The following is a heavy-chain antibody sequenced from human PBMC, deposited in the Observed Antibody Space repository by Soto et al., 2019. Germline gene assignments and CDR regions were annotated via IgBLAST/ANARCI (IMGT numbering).Heavy chain of an antibody. CDR2: IYTSGST. D-gene: IGHD2-8*01. CDR3: ARAPVGGYCTNGVCSPSSWFDP. Sequence: QVQLQESGPGLVKPSETLSLTCTVSGGSISSYYWSWIRQPAGKGLEWIGRIYTSGSTNYNPSLKGRVTMSVDTSKNQFSLKLSSVNAADTAVYYCARAPVGGYCTNGVCSPSSWFDPWGQGTLVTVSS. CDR1: GGSISSYY. J-gene: IGHJ5*02. V-gene: IGHV4-4*07.